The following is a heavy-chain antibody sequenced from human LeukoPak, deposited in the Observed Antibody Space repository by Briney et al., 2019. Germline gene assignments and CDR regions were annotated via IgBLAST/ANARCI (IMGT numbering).Heavy chain of an antibody. V-gene: IGHV1-8*01. D-gene: IGHD6-13*01. CDR3: ATSRGKQQLVLDY. J-gene: IGHJ4*02. CDR2: MNPDSGNT. CDR1: GYTFINYD. Sequence: ASVKVSCKASGYTFINYDINWVRQATGQGLEWMGWMNPDSGNTGYAQKFQGRVTMTEDTSIDTAYMELSSLRSEDTAVYYCATSRGKQQLVLDYWGQGTLVTVSS.